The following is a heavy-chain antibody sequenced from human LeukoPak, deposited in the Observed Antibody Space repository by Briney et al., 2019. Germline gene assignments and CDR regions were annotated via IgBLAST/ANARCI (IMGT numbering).Heavy chain of an antibody. D-gene: IGHD6-19*01. CDR2: ISGSGGST. V-gene: IGHV3-23*01. J-gene: IGHJ4*02. Sequence: QPGGSLRLSCAASGFTFSSYAMSWVRQAPGKGLEWVSAISGSGGSTYYADSVKGRFTISRDNSKNTLYLQMNSLRAEDTAVYYCAKDPGGAVAGKCCSDYWGQGTLVTVSS. CDR3: AKDPGGAVAGKCCSDY. CDR1: GFTFSSYA.